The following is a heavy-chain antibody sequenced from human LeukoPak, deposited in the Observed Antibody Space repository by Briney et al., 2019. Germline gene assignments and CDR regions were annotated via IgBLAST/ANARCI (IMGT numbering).Heavy chain of an antibody. CDR2: IYYSGST. D-gene: IGHD1-26*01. CDR3: DRERWDDVFDI. V-gene: IGHV4-30-4*01. J-gene: IGHJ3*02. Sequence: PSQTLSLTCSVSGGSISSGDYYLSWIRQPPGKGLEWIGYIYYSGSTYYNPSLKSRVTISEDTSKNQFSLKLSSVTAADTAVYYCDRERWDDVFDIWGQGTMVTVSS. CDR1: GGSISSGDYY.